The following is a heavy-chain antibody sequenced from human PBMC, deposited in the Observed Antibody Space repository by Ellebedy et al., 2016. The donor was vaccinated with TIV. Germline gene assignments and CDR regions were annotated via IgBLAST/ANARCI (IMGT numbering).Heavy chain of an antibody. CDR3: YSSSSLSEYVQH. CDR2: VPYDGSKK. V-gene: IGHV3-30*03. Sequence: GGSLRLSCAASGFMFRDYGMHWVRQAPGKGLEWVAIVPYDGSKKHYADSVKGRFANPIDNSKNTLYLQMNSLRPEDTAVYYCYSSSSLSEYVQHWGQGTLVIVSS. CDR1: GFMFRDYG. D-gene: IGHD6-6*01. J-gene: IGHJ1*01.